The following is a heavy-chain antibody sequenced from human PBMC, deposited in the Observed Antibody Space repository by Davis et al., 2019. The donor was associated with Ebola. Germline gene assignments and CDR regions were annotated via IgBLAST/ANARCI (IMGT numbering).Heavy chain of an antibody. CDR1: GFTFSNAW. Sequence: PGGSLRLSCAASGFTFSNAWMSWVRQAPGKGLEWVGRIKSKTDGGTTDYAAPVKGRFTISRDDSKNTLYLQMNSLKTEDTAVYYCARVRFGELSIKPLDYWGQGTLVTVSS. CDR2: IKSKTDGGTT. D-gene: IGHD3-10*01. V-gene: IGHV3-15*01. J-gene: IGHJ4*02. CDR3: ARVRFGELSIKPLDY.